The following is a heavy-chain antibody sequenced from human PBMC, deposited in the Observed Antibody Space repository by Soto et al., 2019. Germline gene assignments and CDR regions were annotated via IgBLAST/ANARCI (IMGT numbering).Heavy chain of an antibody. Sequence: PGGSLRLSCAASGFTFSSYDFHWVRQATGKGLEWVSGIGTAGDTYYAGSVKGRFIMSRENAKNSLYLQMNSLRAGDTAVYYCTRGADRFAYWGQGTLVTVSS. V-gene: IGHV3-13*01. CDR1: GFTFSSYD. CDR3: TRGADRFAY. D-gene: IGHD3-16*01. J-gene: IGHJ4*02. CDR2: IGTAGDT.